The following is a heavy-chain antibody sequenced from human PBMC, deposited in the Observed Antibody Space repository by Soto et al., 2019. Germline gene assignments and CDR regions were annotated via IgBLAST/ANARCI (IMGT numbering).Heavy chain of an antibody. CDR1: GFTFSNHG. CDR3: AKDSIAAAGLNWFDP. V-gene: IGHV3-30*18. Sequence: PGGSLRLSCAASGFTFSNHGAHCVRQAPGKGLEWVAVISYDGSNKYYADSVKGRFTISRDNSKNTLYLQMNSLRAEDTAVYYCAKDSIAAAGLNWFDPWGQGTLVTVPQ. J-gene: IGHJ5*02. D-gene: IGHD6-13*01. CDR2: ISYDGSNK.